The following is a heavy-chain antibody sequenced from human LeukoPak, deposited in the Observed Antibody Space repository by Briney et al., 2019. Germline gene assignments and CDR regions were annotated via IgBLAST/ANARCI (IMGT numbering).Heavy chain of an antibody. CDR3: ARDLSGFGELFPDHFDY. J-gene: IGHJ4*02. D-gene: IGHD3-10*01. CDR1: GGTFSSYA. V-gene: IGHV1-69*04. CDR2: IIPILGIA. Sequence: SVKVSCKASGGTFSSYAISWVRQAPGQGLEWMGGIIPILGIANYAQKFQGRVTITADKSTSTAYMELSSLRSEDTAVYYCARDLSGFGELFPDHFDYWGQGTLVTVSS.